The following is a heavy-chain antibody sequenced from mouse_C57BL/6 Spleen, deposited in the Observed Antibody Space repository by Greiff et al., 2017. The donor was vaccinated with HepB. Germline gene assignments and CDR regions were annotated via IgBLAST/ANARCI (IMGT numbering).Heavy chain of an antibody. J-gene: IGHJ1*03. CDR1: GYTFTSYW. Sequence: VQLQQPGTELVKPGASVKLSCKASGYTFTSYWMHWVKQRPGQGLEWIGNINPSNGGTNYNEKFKSKATLTVDKSSSTAYMQLSSLTSEDSAVYDCARSTMITTRYFDVWGTGTTVTVSS. D-gene: IGHD2-4*01. CDR2: INPSNGGT. CDR3: ARSTMITTRYFDV. V-gene: IGHV1-53*01.